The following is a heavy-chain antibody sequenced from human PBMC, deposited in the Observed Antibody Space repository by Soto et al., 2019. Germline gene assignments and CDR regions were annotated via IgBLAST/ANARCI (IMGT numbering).Heavy chain of an antibody. D-gene: IGHD3-10*01. CDR2: IRDSGGNK. V-gene: IGHV3-33*06. CDR3: AKDWLARESNSDY. J-gene: IGHJ4*02. CDR1: GFNFSSYG. Sequence: GGPLRLSCAASGFNFSSYGMHWVGQAPGKGLEWVAAIRDSGGNKYYADSVKGRFTISRDNSKTTLYLQMNRLRADDTAVYYCAKDWLARESNSDYWGQGTLVTVSS.